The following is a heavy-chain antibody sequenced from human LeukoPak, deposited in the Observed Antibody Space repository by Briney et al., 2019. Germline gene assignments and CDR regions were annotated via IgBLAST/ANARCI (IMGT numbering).Heavy chain of an antibody. CDR2: INHSGST. V-gene: IGHV4-34*01. J-gene: IGHJ6*03. Sequence: SETLSLTCAVYGGSFSGYYWSWIRRPPGKGLEWIGEINHSGSTNYNPSLKSRVTISVDTSKNQFSLKLSSVTAADTAVYYCARGARFGELFSYYYYYMDVWGKGTTVTVSS. D-gene: IGHD3-10*01. CDR1: GGSFSGYY. CDR3: ARGARFGELFSYYYYYMDV.